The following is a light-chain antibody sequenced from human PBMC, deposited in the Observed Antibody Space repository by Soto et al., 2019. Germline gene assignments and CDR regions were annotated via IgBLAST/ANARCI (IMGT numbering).Light chain of an antibody. Sequence: QSVLTQAPSASGTPGQRVTISCSGSSSNIGRDSVNWYQQLPGTAPKLLIYNNNQRPSGVPDRFSGSKSGTSASLAISGLQSEDEADYYCAAWDDSLNGVVFGGGTKVTVL. CDR2: NNN. J-gene: IGLJ2*01. CDR1: SSNIGRDS. V-gene: IGLV1-44*01. CDR3: AAWDDSLNGVV.